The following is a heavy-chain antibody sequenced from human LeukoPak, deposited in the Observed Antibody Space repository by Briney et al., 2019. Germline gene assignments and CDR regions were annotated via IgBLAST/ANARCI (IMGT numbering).Heavy chain of an antibody. D-gene: IGHD3-22*01. CDR2: INHSGST. Sequence: SETLSLTCAVYGRSFSGYYWSWIRQPPGKGLEWIGEINHSGSTNYNPSLKSRVTISVDTSKNQFSLKLSSVTAADTAVYYCARTYDSSGYYYAFDYWGQGTLVTVSS. J-gene: IGHJ4*02. V-gene: IGHV4-34*01. CDR1: GRSFSGYY. CDR3: ARTYDSSGYYYAFDY.